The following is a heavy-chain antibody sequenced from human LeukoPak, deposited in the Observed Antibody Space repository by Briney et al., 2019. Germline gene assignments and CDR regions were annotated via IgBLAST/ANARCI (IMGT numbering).Heavy chain of an antibody. J-gene: IGHJ4*02. Sequence: PSETLSLTCTVSGGSISSYYWSWIRQPPGKGLEWIGYIYYSGSTNYNPSLKSRVTISVDTSKNQFSLKLSSVTAADTAVYYYARLATSCYGSGSFMGYWGQGTLVTVSS. D-gene: IGHD3-10*01. CDR2: IYYSGST. V-gene: IGHV4-59*12. CDR1: GGSISSYY. CDR3: ARLATSCYGSGSFMGY.